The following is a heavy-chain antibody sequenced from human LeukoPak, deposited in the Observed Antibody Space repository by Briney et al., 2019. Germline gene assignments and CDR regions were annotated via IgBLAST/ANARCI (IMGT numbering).Heavy chain of an antibody. J-gene: IGHJ5*02. Sequence: SETLSLTCTVSGGSISSYYWGWIRQPPGKGLEWVGYIYYSGSTNYNPSLKSRVTISVDTSKNQFSLKLSSVPAADTAVYYCARLPSRIAVAGTFWFDPWGQGTLVTVSS. CDR1: GGSISSYY. D-gene: IGHD6-19*01. V-gene: IGHV4-59*08. CDR2: IYYSGST. CDR3: ARLPSRIAVAGTFWFDP.